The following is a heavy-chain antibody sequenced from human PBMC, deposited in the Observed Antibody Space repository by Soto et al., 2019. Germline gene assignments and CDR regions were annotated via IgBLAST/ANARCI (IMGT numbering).Heavy chain of an antibody. CDR2: TYYRSKWYN. J-gene: IGHJ4*02. D-gene: IGHD3-3*01. Sequence: SQTLSLTCAISGDSVSSNSAAWNWIRQSPSRGLEWLGRTYYRSKWYNDYAVSVKSRITINPDTSKNQFSLQLNSVTPEDTAVYYCARDYDYDFWSGYSLGFDYWGQGTLVTVSS. CDR1: GDSVSSNSAA. V-gene: IGHV6-1*01. CDR3: ARDYDYDFWSGYSLGFDY.